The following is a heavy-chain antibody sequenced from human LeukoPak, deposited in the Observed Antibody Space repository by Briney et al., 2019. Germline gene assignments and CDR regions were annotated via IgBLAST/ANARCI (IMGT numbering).Heavy chain of an antibody. D-gene: IGHD3-10*01. CDR3: ARGYKWFGELNYFNY. Sequence: SETLSLTCTVSGGSISSGSYYWSWIRQPAGKGLEWIGRIYTSGSTNYNPSLKSRVTISVDTSKNQFSLKLSSVTAADTAVYYCARGYKWFGELNYFNYWGQGTLVTVSS. V-gene: IGHV4-61*02. CDR1: GGSISSGSYY. J-gene: IGHJ4*02. CDR2: IYTSGST.